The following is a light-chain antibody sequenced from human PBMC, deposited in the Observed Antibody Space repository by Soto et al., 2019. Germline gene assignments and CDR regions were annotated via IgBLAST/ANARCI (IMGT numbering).Light chain of an antibody. CDR1: NSNIGSNT. CDR3: AAWDVSLNGWV. CDR2: SNN. V-gene: IGLV1-44*01. J-gene: IGLJ3*02. Sequence: QSVLTQPPSASGTPGQRVTISCSGSNSNIGSNTVNWYQQVPGTAPKLLIYSNNQRPSGVPDRFSGSKSGTSASLAISGLQSVDEADYSCAAWDVSLNGWVFGGGTKLTVL.